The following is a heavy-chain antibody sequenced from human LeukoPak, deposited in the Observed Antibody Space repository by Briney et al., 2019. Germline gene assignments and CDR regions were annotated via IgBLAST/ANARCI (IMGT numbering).Heavy chain of an antibody. CDR2: IDPNSGGT. V-gene: IGHV1-2*06. Sequence: GASVKVSCKASGYTFTGYYMHWVRQAPGQGLEWMGRIDPNSGGTNYAQKFQGRVTMTRDTSISTAYMELSRQRSDDTAMYYCTRLRDGYDSDYWGQGTLVTVSS. CDR1: GYTFTGYY. J-gene: IGHJ4*02. CDR3: TRLRDGYDSDY. D-gene: IGHD5-24*01.